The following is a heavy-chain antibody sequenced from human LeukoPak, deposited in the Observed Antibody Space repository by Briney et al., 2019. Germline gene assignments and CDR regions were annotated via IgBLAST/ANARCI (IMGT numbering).Heavy chain of an antibody. V-gene: IGHV3-7*01. CDR2: IRQDGSEK. J-gene: IGHJ4*02. CDR3: ARDWSKGATDY. CDR1: GFTFSSYA. Sequence: GGSLRLSCAGSGFTFSSYAMSWVRQAPGKGLEWVANIRQDGSEKNHADSVKGRFTISRDNAKNSLFLQMNSLRVEDTALYYCARDWSKGATDYWGQGTLVTVSS. D-gene: IGHD1-26*01.